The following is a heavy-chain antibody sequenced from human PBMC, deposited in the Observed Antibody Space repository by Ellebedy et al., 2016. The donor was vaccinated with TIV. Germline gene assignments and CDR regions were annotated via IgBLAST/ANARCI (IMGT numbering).Heavy chain of an antibody. CDR1: GGTFSNYG. Sequence: SVKVSCKASGGTFSNYGISWVRQAPGQGLEWMGGIIPVLGITNYAQKFQGRVTMTRDTSTSTVYMELSSLRYDDTAVYYCARDVAGFDPWGQGTLVTVSS. J-gene: IGHJ5*02. V-gene: IGHV1-69*10. CDR2: IIPVLGIT. D-gene: IGHD2-15*01. CDR3: ARDVAGFDP.